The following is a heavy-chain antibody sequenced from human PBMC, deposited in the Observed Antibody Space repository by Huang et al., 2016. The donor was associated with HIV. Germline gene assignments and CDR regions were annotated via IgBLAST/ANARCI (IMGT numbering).Heavy chain of an antibody. Sequence: QVQLVESGGGVVQPGGSLRLSCSASGFTFSRYGMHWVRQAPGKGVEWGVCRRSDGSNHFMAGFRKGRIITSRNNARNKWVLQVNSLRSEEAGVYYWAKDPHDNGDYSLYQYYYYLDVWGKGTTVTVSS. J-gene: IGHJ6*03. CDR3: AKDPHDNGDYSLYQYYYYLDV. CDR2: RRSDGSNH. D-gene: IGHD4-17*01. CDR1: GFTFSRYG. V-gene: IGHV3-30*02.